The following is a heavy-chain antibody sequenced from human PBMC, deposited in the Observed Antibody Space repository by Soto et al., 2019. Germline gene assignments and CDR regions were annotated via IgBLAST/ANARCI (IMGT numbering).Heavy chain of an antibody. Sequence: SVKVSCKDSGGLFSSFAISWVRQAPGQGLEWMGGIIPVFGTTNYAQKFQGRVTITADESTNTDYMELSSLTSDDTDMYYCARGGGPYVWFNEFWGQGTQVTVSS. CDR1: GGLFSSFA. J-gene: IGHJ4*02. V-gene: IGHV1-69*13. D-gene: IGHD3-16*01. CDR2: IIPVFGTT. CDR3: ARGGGPYVWFNEF.